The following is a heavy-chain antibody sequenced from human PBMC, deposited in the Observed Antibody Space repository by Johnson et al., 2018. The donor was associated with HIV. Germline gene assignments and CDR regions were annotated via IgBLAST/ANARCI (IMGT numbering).Heavy chain of an antibody. J-gene: IGHJ3*02. V-gene: IGHV3-15*01. Sequence: VQLVESGGGLVQPGGSLRLSCAASGFTFDDYGMSWVRQAPGKGLEWVGRIKSEVDDGTTDYAAPVKGRFAISRDDSKHMLYLQMNSLKTEDTAVYYCTTDGGLGSFDIWGQGTMVAVSS. D-gene: IGHD7-27*01. CDR1: GFTFDDYG. CDR3: TTDGGLGSFDI. CDR2: IKSEVDDGTT.